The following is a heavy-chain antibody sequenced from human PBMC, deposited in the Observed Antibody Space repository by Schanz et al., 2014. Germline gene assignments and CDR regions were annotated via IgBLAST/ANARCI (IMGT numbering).Heavy chain of an antibody. D-gene: IGHD3-10*01. CDR1: GYTFNNHG. J-gene: IGHJ6*02. CDR3: VRAAGCAFGVFHGMDV. V-gene: IGHV1-18*01. Sequence: QVQLVQSGGEVKKPGASSTVSCKASGYTFNNHGISWGRQAPGQGHEWMGWISVYLGHTNYAEKVHGRVTMTIATSTSTAYMELQSLIAGDTAVYYCVRAAGCAFGVFHGMDVWGQGTSVTVSS. CDR2: ISVYLGHT.